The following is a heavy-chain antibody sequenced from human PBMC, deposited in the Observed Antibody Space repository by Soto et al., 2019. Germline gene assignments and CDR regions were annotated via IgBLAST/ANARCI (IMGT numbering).Heavy chain of an antibody. CDR3: ARVNVDTAIWGFYGMDV. CDR2: INHSGST. J-gene: IGHJ6*02. D-gene: IGHD5-18*01. CDR1: GGSFSGYY. V-gene: IGHV4-34*01. Sequence: QVQLQQWGAGLLKPSETLSLTCAVYGGSFSGYYWSWIRQPPGKGLEWIGEINHSGSTNYNPSLKSRVTISVDTSKNQFSLKLSSVTAADTAVYYCARVNVDTAIWGFYGMDVWGQGTTVTVSS.